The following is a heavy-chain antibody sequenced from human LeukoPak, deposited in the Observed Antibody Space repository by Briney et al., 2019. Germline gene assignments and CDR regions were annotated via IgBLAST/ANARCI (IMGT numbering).Heavy chain of an antibody. CDR2: INPNSGGT. CDR3: ARETAAEPSFDP. Sequence: ASVKVSCKASGYTFTGYYMHWVRRAPGQGLEWMGWINPNSGGTNYAQKFQGRVTMTRDTSISTAYMELSRLRSDDTAVYYCARETAAEPSFDPWGQGTLVTVSS. CDR1: GYTFTGYY. V-gene: IGHV1-2*02. J-gene: IGHJ5*02. D-gene: IGHD6-13*01.